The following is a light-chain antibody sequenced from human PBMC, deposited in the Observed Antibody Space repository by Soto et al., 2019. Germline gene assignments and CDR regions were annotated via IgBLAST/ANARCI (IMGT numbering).Light chain of an antibody. V-gene: IGKV1-6*01. J-gene: IGKJ1*01. CDR3: QQFYTTPVT. CDR2: AAS. CDR1: QGIRND. Sequence: AIQMTQSPSSLSASVGDRVTITCRASQGIRNDLGWYQQKPGKAPKLLIYAASCLQSGVPSRFSGSGSGTDFTLTISSLQAEDVAVYYCQQFYTTPVTFGQGTKVDI.